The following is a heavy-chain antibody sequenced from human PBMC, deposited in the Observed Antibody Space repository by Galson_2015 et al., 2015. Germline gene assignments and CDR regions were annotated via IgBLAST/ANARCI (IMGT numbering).Heavy chain of an antibody. CDR2: IDWDDDK. Sequence: PALVTPTQTLTLTCTFSGFSLSTRGMCVSWIRQPPGKALEWLALIDWDDDKNYSTPLKTRLTISKDTSKNQVVLTMTNMDPVDTATYYCARAYYDSSGYYPGDWGQGTLVTVSS. J-gene: IGHJ4*02. V-gene: IGHV2-70*01. CDR1: GFSLSTRGMC. D-gene: IGHD3-22*01. CDR3: ARAYYDSSGYYPGD.